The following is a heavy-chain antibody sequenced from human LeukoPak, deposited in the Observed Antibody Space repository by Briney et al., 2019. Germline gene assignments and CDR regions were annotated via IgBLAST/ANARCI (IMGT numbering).Heavy chain of an antibody. CDR2: IYSGGST. J-gene: IGHJ6*02. CDR1: GFTVSSNY. CDR3: ARVPYYYYGMDV. V-gene: IGHV3-53*01. Sequence: GGSLRLSCAASGFTVSSNYMSWVRQAPGKGLEWVSVIYSGGSTYYADSVKGRFTISRDNSKNTLYLQMNSLRAEDTAVYYCARVPYYYYGMDVWGQGTTVTVSS.